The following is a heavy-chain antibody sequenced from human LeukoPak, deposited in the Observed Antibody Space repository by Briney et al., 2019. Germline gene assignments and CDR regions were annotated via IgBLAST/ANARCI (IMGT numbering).Heavy chain of an antibody. CDR1: GSTFSDQY. CDR3: TRGYSGRSVYAFDI. D-gene: IGHD1-26*01. J-gene: IGHJ3*02. Sequence: GSLRLSCAASGSTFSDQYMDWVRQAPGKGLQWVGRTGNKASRYTTEYAASVKGRFTISGDDSKNSLYLQMNSLKTEDTALYYCTRGYSGRSVYAFDIWGQGTMVTVSS. V-gene: IGHV3-72*01. CDR2: TGNKASRYTT.